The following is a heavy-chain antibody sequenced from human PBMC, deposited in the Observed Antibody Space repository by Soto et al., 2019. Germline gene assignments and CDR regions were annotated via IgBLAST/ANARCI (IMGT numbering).Heavy chain of an antibody. D-gene: IGHD2-21*01. CDR3: ARAIRRGSAY. Sequence: QVQLQQWGAGLLKPSETLSLTCAVYGGSFSGYYWSWIRQPPGKGLEWIGEINHSGSTNYNPSLKRRVTISVDTSKNQFSLKLSSVTAADTAVYYCARAIRRGSAYWGQGTLVTVSS. J-gene: IGHJ4*02. CDR2: INHSGST. CDR1: GGSFSGYY. V-gene: IGHV4-34*01.